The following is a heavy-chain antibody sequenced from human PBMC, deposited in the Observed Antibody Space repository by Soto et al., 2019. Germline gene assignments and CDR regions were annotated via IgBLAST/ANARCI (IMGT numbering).Heavy chain of an antibody. CDR3: ARVGELRFLEWAYHWFDP. V-gene: IGHV1-24*01. CDR1: GYTLTELS. J-gene: IGHJ5*02. D-gene: IGHD3-3*01. Sequence: GASVKVSCKVSGYTLTELSMHWVRQAPGKGLEWMGGFDPEDGETIYAQKFQGRVTMTEDTSTDTAYMELSSLRSEDTAVYYCARVGELRFLEWAYHWFDPWGQRTLVTVSS. CDR2: FDPEDGET.